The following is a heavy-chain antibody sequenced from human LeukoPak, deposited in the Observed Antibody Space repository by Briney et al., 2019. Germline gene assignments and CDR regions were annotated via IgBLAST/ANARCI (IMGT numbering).Heavy chain of an antibody. Sequence: GGSLRLSCAASGFTFSSYAIHWVRQAPGKGLEWVAVISYDGSNKYYADSVKGRFTISRDNSKNTLYLQMNSLRAEDTAVYYCARETGSAVGSTDFDYWGQGTLVAVSS. CDR2: ISYDGSNK. D-gene: IGHD4-17*01. V-gene: IGHV3-30-3*01. J-gene: IGHJ4*02. CDR3: ARETGSAVGSTDFDY. CDR1: GFTFSSYA.